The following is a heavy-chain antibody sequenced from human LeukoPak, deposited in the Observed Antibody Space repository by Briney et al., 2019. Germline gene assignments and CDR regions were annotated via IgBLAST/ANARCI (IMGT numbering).Heavy chain of an antibody. CDR2: IYHSGST. Sequence: SETLSLTCAVTGASISNSNWWTWVRQPPGKGLEWIGEIYHSGSTNYKTSLKSRATISVDKSKNQFSLKLNSVTAADTAVYYCARRRVDAFDIWGQGTMVTVSS. CDR3: ARRRVDAFDI. CDR1: GASISNSNW. J-gene: IGHJ3*02. V-gene: IGHV4-4*02.